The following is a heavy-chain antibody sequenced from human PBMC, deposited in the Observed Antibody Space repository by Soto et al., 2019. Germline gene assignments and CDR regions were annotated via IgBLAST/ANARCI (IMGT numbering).Heavy chain of an antibody. V-gene: IGHV1-69*02. CDR2: IIPILGIA. Sequence: QVQLVQSGAEVKKPGSSVKVSCKASGGTFSSYTISWVRQAPGQGLEWMGRIIPILGIANYAQKFQGRVTITADKATSPADMQRTSLRSEDPAVYYSARSQRQFGDSSCYSNSGQGPLVTVSS. CDR3: ARSQRQFGDSSCYSN. D-gene: IGHD3-22*01. CDR1: GGTFSSYT. J-gene: IGHJ4*02.